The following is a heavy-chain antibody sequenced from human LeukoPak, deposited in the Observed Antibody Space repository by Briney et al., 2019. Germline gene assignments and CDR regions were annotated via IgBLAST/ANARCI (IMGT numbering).Heavy chain of an antibody. J-gene: IGHJ4*02. CDR3: TRVRGYSSGWYYFDY. Sequence: GGSLRLSCTASGFTFGDYAMSWVRQAPGKGLEWVGFIRSKAYGGTTEYAATVKGRFTISRDDSKSIAYLQMNSLKTEDTAVYYCTRVRGYSSGWYYFDYWGQGTLVTVSS. D-gene: IGHD6-19*01. CDR2: IRSKAYGGTT. CDR1: GFTFGDYA. V-gene: IGHV3-49*04.